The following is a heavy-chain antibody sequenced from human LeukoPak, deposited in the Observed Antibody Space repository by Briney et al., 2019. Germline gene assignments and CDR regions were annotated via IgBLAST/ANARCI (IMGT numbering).Heavy chain of an antibody. Sequence: GGSLRLSCAASGLVFGKYAMAWVRQAPGNGLECVSIISDDSSFTYYLDSVKGRSTIFRDNSKNTLYLHMNSLKAEDTAVYYCAKGRCSGPGCDSFDYWGQGTLVTVSS. D-gene: IGHD5-12*01. CDR3: AKGRCSGPGCDSFDY. CDR2: ISDDSSFT. V-gene: IGHV3-23*01. CDR1: GLVFGKYA. J-gene: IGHJ4*02.